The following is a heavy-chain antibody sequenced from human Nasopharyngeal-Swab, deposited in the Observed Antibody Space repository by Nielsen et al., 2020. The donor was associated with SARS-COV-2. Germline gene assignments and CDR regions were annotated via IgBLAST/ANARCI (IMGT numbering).Heavy chain of an antibody. CDR1: GGSISTYNW. Sequence: SETLSLTCAVSGGSISTYNWWSWVRQAPGKGLEWIGDIHHGGTTYHNPSLTSRVTISIDNSRNQFSLRLTSVTAADTAVYYCVRGEYGNSANWFDPWGQGALVTVSS. V-gene: IGHV4-4*02. D-gene: IGHD4-11*01. J-gene: IGHJ5*02. CDR2: IHHGGTT. CDR3: VRGEYGNSANWFDP.